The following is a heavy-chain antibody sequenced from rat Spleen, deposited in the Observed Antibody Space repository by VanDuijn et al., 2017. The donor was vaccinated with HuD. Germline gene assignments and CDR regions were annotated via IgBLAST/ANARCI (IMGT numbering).Heavy chain of an antibody. V-gene: IGHV5-17*01. J-gene: IGHJ2*01. CDR1: GFTFSDYA. CDR3: TRHYYSGPFDY. Sequence: EVQLVESGGGLVQPGKSLKLSCESSGFTFSDYAVAWVRQAPKKGLEWVATIIYDGSSSYYRDSVKGRFTISRDNAKSTLYLQMDSLRSEDTATYYCTRHYYSGPFDYWGPGVMVTVSS. D-gene: IGHD1-2*01. CDR2: IIYDGSSS.